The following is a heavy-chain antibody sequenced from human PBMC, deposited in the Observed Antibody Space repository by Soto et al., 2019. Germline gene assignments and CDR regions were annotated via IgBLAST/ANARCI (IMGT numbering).Heavy chain of an antibody. V-gene: IGHV3-23*01. CDR3: AKTRDIYYGMDA. D-gene: IGHD2-21*02. Sequence: EVQLLESGGALIQPGGSLRLSCAASGFTFRSYAMSWVRQAPGKGLEWVSTVGGRGGNTYYADSVKGRFTISRDNSKNTLFLQMDSLRAEDTALYYCAKTRDIYYGMDAWGQGTTVTVSS. J-gene: IGHJ6*02. CDR1: GFTFRSYA. CDR2: VGGRGGNT.